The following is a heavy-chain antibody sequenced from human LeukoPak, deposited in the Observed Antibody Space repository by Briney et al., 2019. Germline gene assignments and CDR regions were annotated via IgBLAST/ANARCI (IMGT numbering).Heavy chain of an antibody. J-gene: IGHJ5*02. Sequence: ASVTVSCKASGYTFTSYDINWVRQAPGQGLEWMGWMNPKSGNTGYAQRFQGRVTITRNTSISTAYMELSSLRSEDTAVYYCARGVRCTNGVCYHNWFDPWGQGTLVTVSS. V-gene: IGHV1-8*01. CDR2: MNPKSGNT. CDR1: GYTFTSYD. D-gene: IGHD2-8*01. CDR3: ARGVRCTNGVCYHNWFDP.